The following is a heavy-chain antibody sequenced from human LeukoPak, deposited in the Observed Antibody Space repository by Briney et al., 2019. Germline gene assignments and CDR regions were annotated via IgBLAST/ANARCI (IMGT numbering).Heavy chain of an antibody. J-gene: IGHJ3*02. CDR2: IYYSGST. CDR3: ARDWTAFDAFDI. V-gene: IGHV4-59*01. D-gene: IGHD3/OR15-3a*01. Sequence: SETLSLTCTVSGGSISTFYWSWIRQPPGKGLEWIGYIYYSGSTNYNPSLKSRLTISVDTSKNQFSLKLSSVTAADTAVYYCARDWTAFDAFDIWGQGTMVTVSS. CDR1: GGSISTFY.